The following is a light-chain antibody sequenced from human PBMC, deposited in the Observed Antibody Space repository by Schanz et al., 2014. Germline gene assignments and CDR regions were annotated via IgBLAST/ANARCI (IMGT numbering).Light chain of an antibody. CDR1: SGHSDCP. V-gene: IGLV4-69*01. Sequence: QLVLTQSPSASASLGASVKVTPTLTSGHSDCPIARHQQQPDKGPRLLMKLNIPGSHTKVDGIPDRFSGSSSGAERYLTISSLQSEDEADYYCQTWGTSIRVFGGGTKLTVL. CDR3: QTWGTSIRV. CDR2: LNIPGSH. J-gene: IGLJ3*02.